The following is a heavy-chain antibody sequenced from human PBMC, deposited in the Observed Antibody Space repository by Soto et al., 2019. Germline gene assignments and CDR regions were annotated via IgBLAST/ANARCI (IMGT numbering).Heavy chain of an antibody. CDR3: ARDRVTRVGGVTLYYGMDI. V-gene: IGHV3-13*01. Sequence: LRLSCAASGFTFSSYDMHWVRQATGKGLEWVSAIGTAGDTYYPGSVKGRFTISRENAKNSLYLQMNSLRAGDTAVYYCARDRVTRVGGVTLYYGMDIWGQGTTVTVSS. J-gene: IGHJ6*02. CDR2: IGTAGDT. CDR1: GFTFSSYD. D-gene: IGHD3-10*01.